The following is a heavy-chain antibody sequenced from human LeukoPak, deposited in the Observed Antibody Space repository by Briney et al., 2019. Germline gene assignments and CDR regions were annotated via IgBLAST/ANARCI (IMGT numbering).Heavy chain of an antibody. CDR3: ARHRSLDI. CDR2: IYTSGRT. J-gene: IGHJ3*02. Sequence: SETLSLTCTVSGGSISSYWWSWIRQPAGKGLEWIGRIYTSGRTDYNPSLKSRVTMSVDTSENQFSLKLSSVTAADTAIYYCARHRSLDIWGQGTMVTVSS. CDR1: GGSISSYW. V-gene: IGHV4-4*07.